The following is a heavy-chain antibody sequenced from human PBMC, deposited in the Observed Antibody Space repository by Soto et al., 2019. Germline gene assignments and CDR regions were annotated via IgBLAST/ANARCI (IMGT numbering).Heavy chain of an antibody. Sequence: VASVKVSCKASGYTFTSYGISWVRQAPGQGLEWMGWISAYNGNTNYAQKLQGRVTMTTDTSTSTAYMELRSLRSDDTAVYYCARGIVVLPAAITVWFYPCGQGTLVTVS. CDR2: ISAYNGNT. D-gene: IGHD2-2*01. V-gene: IGHV1-18*01. CDR3: ARGIVVLPAAITVWFYP. CDR1: GYTFTSYG. J-gene: IGHJ5*02.